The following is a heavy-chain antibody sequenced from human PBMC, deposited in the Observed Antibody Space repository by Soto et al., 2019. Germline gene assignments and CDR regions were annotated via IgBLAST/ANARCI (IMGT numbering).Heavy chain of an antibody. CDR3: STLNYAS. CDR1: GFTFTNAY. V-gene: IGHV3-15*01. D-gene: IGHD2-2*01. Sequence: PGGSLSLSCAASGFTFTNAYMAWVRQAPGKGLEWVGRIKSKPDGGTIDYAAPVKGRFTISRDDSKNTLYLQMKSLKTEDTALYFCSTLNYASWGQGTLVTVSS. J-gene: IGHJ5*02. CDR2: IKSKPDGGTI.